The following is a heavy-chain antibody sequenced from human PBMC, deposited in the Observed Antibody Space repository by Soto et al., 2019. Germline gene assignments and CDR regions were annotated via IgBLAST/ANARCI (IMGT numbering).Heavy chain of an antibody. CDR2: ISSSGGST. D-gene: IGHD6-25*01. CDR3: AKVPSAYYFDY. V-gene: IGHV3-23*01. J-gene: IGHJ4*02. CDR1: GFTFSSYA. Sequence: EVQLLESGGGLVQPGGSLRLSCAASGFTFSSYAMSWVRQAPGKGLEWVSTISSSGGSTEYADSVKGRFTISRDNSKNTLYLQMNSLRAEDTAVYYCAKVPSAYYFDYWGQGTLVTVSS.